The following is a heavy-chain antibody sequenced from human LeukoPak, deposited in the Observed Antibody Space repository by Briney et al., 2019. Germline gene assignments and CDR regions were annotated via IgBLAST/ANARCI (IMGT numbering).Heavy chain of an antibody. CDR2: ISWNGGSI. CDR1: GFMFYDYG. V-gene: IGHV3-20*04. J-gene: IGHJ4*02. D-gene: IGHD3-9*01. Sequence: PGGSLRLSCTASGFMFYDYGMTWVRQAPGKGLEWVSGISWNGGSINYADSVKGRFIISRDNAKNTVYLQMNSLRAEDTAVYYCARAGRGLRYFDWLTHDYWGQGTLVTVSS. CDR3: ARAGRGLRYFDWLTHDY.